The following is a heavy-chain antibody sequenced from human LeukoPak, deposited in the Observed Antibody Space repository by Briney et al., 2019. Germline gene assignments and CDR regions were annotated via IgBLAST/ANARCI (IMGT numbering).Heavy chain of an antibody. CDR3: ARWHYYDTPLWFDP. CDR2: IYSGGST. CDR1: GFTFSNAW. J-gene: IGHJ5*02. D-gene: IGHD3-22*01. Sequence: GGSLRLSCAASGFTFSNAWMSWVRQAPGKGLEWVSVIYSGGSTYYADSVKGRFTISRDNSKNTLYLQMNSLRAEDTAVYYCARWHYYDTPLWFDPWGQGTLVTVSS. V-gene: IGHV3-53*01.